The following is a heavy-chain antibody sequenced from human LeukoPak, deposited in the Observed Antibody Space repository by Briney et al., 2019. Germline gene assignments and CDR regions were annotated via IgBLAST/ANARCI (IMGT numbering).Heavy chain of an antibody. D-gene: IGHD3-22*01. Sequence: GGSLRLSCAASGFTVSSNYMSWVRQAPGKGLEWVSVIYSGGSTYYADSVKDRFTISRDNSKKTLYLQMNSLRAEDTAVYYCARDGGGYYDRSAGAFDIWGQGTMVTVSS. CDR3: ARDGGGYYDRSAGAFDI. CDR2: IYSGGST. J-gene: IGHJ3*02. V-gene: IGHV3-53*01. CDR1: GFTVSSNY.